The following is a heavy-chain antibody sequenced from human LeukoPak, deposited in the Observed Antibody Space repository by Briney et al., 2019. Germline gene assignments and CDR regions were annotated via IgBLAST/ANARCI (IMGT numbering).Heavy chain of an antibody. D-gene: IGHD6-6*01. CDR2: ISSGSNYI. CDR3: ARDKAQDSVYYGMDV. J-gene: IGHJ6*02. V-gene: IGHV3-21*06. Sequence: PGGSLRLSCAASGFTFSSYSMVWVRQAPGKGLEWVSSISSGSNYIYYADSVKGRLTISRDNARTSLYLQMNSLRAEDTAVYYCARDKAQDSVYYGMDVWGQGTTATVSS. CDR1: GFTFSSYS.